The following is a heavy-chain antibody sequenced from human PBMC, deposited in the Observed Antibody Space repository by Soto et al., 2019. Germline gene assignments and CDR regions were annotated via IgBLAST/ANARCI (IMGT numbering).Heavy chain of an antibody. Sequence: ASVKVSCKASGYTFSSYAISWVRQAPGQGLEWMGWISAHNGNTNYAQNFQGRVTMTTDTSTSTAYMELRSLRSDDTAVYYCARDPRVYYHSSGYHWVYWGQGTLVNVPS. J-gene: IGHJ4*02. CDR1: GYTFSSYA. D-gene: IGHD3-22*01. V-gene: IGHV1-18*01. CDR2: ISAHNGNT. CDR3: ARDPRVYYHSSGYHWVY.